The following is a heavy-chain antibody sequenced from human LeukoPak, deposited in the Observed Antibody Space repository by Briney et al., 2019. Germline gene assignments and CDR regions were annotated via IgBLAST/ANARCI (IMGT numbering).Heavy chain of an antibody. CDR2: ISGSGGST. Sequence: HPGGSLRLSCAASGFTFSSYAMSWVRQAPGKGLEWVSAISGSGGSTYYADSVKGRFTISRDNSKNTLYLQMNSLRAEDTAVYYCAKGFPDYGDYVGQDAFDIWGQGTMVTVSS. J-gene: IGHJ3*02. D-gene: IGHD4-17*01. CDR1: GFTFSSYA. CDR3: AKGFPDYGDYVGQDAFDI. V-gene: IGHV3-23*01.